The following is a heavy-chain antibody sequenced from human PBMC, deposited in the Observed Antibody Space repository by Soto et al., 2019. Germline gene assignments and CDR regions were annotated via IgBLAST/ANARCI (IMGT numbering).Heavy chain of an antibody. CDR1: GFSLSNARLG. V-gene: IGHV2-26*01. CDR2: SFSNDEK. D-gene: IGHD3-16*01. Sequence: QVTLKESGPVLVKPTETLTLTCTVSGFSLSNARLGVSWIRQPPGKALEWLAHSFSNDEKSYSTSLKSRLTSSKDTSKSQVVLTMTNMDPVDTATYYCARMRGVPTHYYYGMDVWGQGTTVTVSS. CDR3: ARMRGVPTHYYYGMDV. J-gene: IGHJ6*02.